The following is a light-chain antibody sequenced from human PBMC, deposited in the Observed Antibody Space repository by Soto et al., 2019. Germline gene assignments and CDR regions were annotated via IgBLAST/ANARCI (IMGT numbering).Light chain of an antibody. CDR3: QKYNSAPLT. V-gene: IGKV1-27*01. CDR1: QGIGVY. Sequence: DIQMTQSPSSLSASLGDRVTITCRASQGIGVYLAWFQQKRGNVPKLLIYAASTLQSGVPSRFSGSGSGTDFNLPSSSLQPEDVATYYCQKYNSAPLTFGGGTKVEIK. J-gene: IGKJ4*01. CDR2: AAS.